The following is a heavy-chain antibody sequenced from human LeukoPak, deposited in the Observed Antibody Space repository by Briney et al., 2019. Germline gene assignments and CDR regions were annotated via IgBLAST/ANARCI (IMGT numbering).Heavy chain of an antibody. D-gene: IGHD2-2*01. J-gene: IGHJ5*02. CDR1: GGSIKSNNW. Sequence: PSETLSLTCAVSGGSIKSNNWWSWVRQPPGKGLEWIGEIYHSGSTNYNPSLESRVTVSVDKSKNQFSLDLSSVTAADTAVYCCARRLTQYDCFDPWGQGILVTVSS. V-gene: IGHV4-4*01. CDR3: ARRLTQYDCFDP. CDR2: IYHSGST.